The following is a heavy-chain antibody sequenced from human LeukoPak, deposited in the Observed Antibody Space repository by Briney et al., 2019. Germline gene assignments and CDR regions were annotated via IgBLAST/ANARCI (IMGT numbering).Heavy chain of an antibody. CDR2: ISAYNGNT. Sequence: ASVKVSCKASGYTFTSYGISWVRQAPGQGLEWMGWISAYNGNTNYAQKLQGRVTMTTDTSTSTAYMELRSLRSDDTAVYYCARGGYCSSTSCPSPGYYYYMDVWGKGTTVTVSS. J-gene: IGHJ6*03. D-gene: IGHD2-2*01. CDR1: GYTFTSYG. CDR3: ARGGYCSSTSCPSPGYYYYMDV. V-gene: IGHV1-18*01.